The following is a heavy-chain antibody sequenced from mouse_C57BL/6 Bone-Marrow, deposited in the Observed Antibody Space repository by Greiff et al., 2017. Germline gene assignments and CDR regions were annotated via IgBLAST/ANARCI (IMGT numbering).Heavy chain of an antibody. D-gene: IGHD1-1*01. Sequence: EVHLVESGAELVKPGASVKLSCTASGFNIKDYYIHWVKQRTEQGLEWIGRIDPEDGETKYAPKFQDKATITADTSSNTAYLQLRSLTSEDTAVYYCTRSLIYYGTNYWGQGTTLTVSS. V-gene: IGHV14-2*01. CDR1: GFNIKDYY. CDR3: TRSLIYYGTNY. CDR2: IDPEDGET. J-gene: IGHJ2*01.